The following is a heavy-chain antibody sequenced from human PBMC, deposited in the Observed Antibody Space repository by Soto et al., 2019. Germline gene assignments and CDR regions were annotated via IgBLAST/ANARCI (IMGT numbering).Heavy chain of an antibody. Sequence: QVQLVESGGGVVQPGRSLRLSCAASGFTFSSYAMHWVRQAPGKGLEWVAVISYDGSNKYYADSVKGRFTISRDNFKNXXXXXXXXXXAXXTAVYXXARDEIRFSWAYGMDVWGQGTTVTVSS. CDR3: ARDEIRFSWAYGMDV. CDR2: ISYDGSNK. D-gene: IGHD3-3*01. J-gene: IGHJ6*02. V-gene: IGHV3-30-3*01. CDR1: GFTFSSYA.